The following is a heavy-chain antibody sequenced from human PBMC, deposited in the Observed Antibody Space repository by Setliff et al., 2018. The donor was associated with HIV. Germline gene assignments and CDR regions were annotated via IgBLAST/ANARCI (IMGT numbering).Heavy chain of an antibody. CDR1: GYTFSSYG. CDR2: ISAYNGDT. V-gene: IGHV1-18*01. Sequence: ASVKVSCKASGYTFSSYGITWVRQAPGQGLEWMGWISAYNGDTNFAQKFQGRVTMTTDTSTGTAYMELSSLRSQDTAVYYCATGPLFSRAARYDYWGQGTLVTVSS. J-gene: IGHJ4*02. CDR3: ATGPLFSRAARYDY. D-gene: IGHD6-6*01.